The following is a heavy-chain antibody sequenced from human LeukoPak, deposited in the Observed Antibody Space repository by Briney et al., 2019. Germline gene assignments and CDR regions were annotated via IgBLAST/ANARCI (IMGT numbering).Heavy chain of an antibody. CDR3: AKVGDYGDYALNY. CDR2: ISYDGSYK. V-gene: IGHV3-30*18. D-gene: IGHD4-17*01. CDR1: GFTFSSYG. Sequence: GGSLRLSCAASGFTFSSYGMHWVRQAPGKGLEWVAVISYDGSYKYYADSVKGRFTISRDNSKNTLYLQMNSLRAEDTAVYYCAKVGDYGDYALNYWGQGTLVTVSS. J-gene: IGHJ4*02.